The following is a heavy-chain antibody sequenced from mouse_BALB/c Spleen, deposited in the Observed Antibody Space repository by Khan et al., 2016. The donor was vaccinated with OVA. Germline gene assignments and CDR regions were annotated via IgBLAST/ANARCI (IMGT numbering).Heavy chain of an antibody. CDR3: AITTVEGYYDRDY. J-gene: IGHJ4*01. CDR2: IDPANGNT. D-gene: IGHD1-1*01. Sequence: EVQLQQSGAELVKPGASVKLSCTASGFNIKDTYMHWVKQRPEQGLEWIGRIDPANGNTTYDPNFQGQAPITSDTSSNTAYLQLSSLTSEDTAVYYCAITTVEGYYDRDYWGQGTSVTVSS. V-gene: IGHV14-3*02. CDR1: GFNIKDTY.